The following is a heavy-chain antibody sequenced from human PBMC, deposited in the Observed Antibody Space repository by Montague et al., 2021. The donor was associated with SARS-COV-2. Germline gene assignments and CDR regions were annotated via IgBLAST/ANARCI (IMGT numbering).Heavy chain of an antibody. CDR2: IYDSGXT. CDR3: ARRGRKLLPVATTIGGFDI. CDR1: GGSISSNNYY. D-gene: IGHD5-12*01. V-gene: IGHV4-39*02. J-gene: IGHJ3*02. Sequence: SETLSLTCTASGGSISSNNYYWDWIRQPPGKGLEWIGSIYDSGXTXYXXXXKXRVTISVDTSKNHFSLKLNSVTAADTAVYYCARRGRKLLPVATTIGGFDIWGQGTMVTVSS.